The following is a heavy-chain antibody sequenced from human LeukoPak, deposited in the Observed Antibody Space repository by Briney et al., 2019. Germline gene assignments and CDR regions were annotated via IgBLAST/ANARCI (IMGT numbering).Heavy chain of an antibody. CDR1: GFTFSTYV. J-gene: IGHJ4*02. CDR3: VYQVQGVVK. Sequence: GGSLRLSCAASGFTFSTYVMHWVRQAPGKGLEYVSGISGDGASTYYADSVKGRFTISRDNSKNTLYVQMTSLRAEDTAVYYCVYQVQGVVKWGQGTLVTVSS. V-gene: IGHV3-64*05. CDR2: ISGDGAST. D-gene: IGHD3-3*01.